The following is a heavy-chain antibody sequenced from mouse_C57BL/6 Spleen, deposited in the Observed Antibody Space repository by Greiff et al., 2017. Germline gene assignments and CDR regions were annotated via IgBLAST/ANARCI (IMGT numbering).Heavy chain of an antibody. D-gene: IGHD1-1*01. V-gene: IGHV1-50*01. CDR2: IDPSDSYT. CDR1: GYTFTSYW. J-gene: IGHJ4*01. Sequence: QVQLKQPGAELVKPGASVKLSCKASGYTFTSYWMQWVKQRPGQGLEWIGEIDPSDSYTNYNQKFKGKATLTVDTSSSTAYMQLSSLTSEDSAVYYCARGTVVEAMDYWGQGTSVTVSS. CDR3: ARGTVVEAMDY.